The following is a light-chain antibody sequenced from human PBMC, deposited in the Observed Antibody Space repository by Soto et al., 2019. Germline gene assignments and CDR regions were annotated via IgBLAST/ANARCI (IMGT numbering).Light chain of an antibody. CDR1: QSVLYSSNNKNY. CDR2: WAS. CDR3: QQYYSTPPT. V-gene: IGKV4-1*01. J-gene: IGKJ1*01. Sequence: DIVMTQSPDSLAVSLGERATINCKSSQSVLYSSNNKNYLAWYQQKPGQPPKLLIYWASTRESGVPDRFSGTGSGTDFPLTISSLQAEDVAVYYCQQYYSTPPTFGQGPKVEIK.